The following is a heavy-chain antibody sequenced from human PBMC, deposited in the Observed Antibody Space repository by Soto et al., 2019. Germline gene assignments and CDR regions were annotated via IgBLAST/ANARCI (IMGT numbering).Heavy chain of an antibody. CDR1: GGSVNGVYYY. J-gene: IGHJ4*02. D-gene: IGHD6-6*01. CDR2: IYYTGNT. CDR3: AREFSNSPEAFDS. Sequence: SETLSLTFTVSGGSVNGVYYYWSWIRQPPWRGLEWICYIYYTGNTNYNPSIKSRVTISLDTSRNHFSLKLSSVTAEDTAVYYCAREFSNSPEAFDSWGQGSLVTVYS. V-gene: IGHV4-61*03.